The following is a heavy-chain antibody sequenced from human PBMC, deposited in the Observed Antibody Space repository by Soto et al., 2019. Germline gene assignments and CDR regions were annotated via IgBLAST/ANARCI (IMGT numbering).Heavy chain of an antibody. J-gene: IGHJ4*02. V-gene: IGHV3-23*01. D-gene: IGHD5-12*01. CDR3: AKDSGWLHYY. CDR1: GFTFSSSG. CDR2: ITDSGGTT. Sequence: EVQLLESGGGLVQPGGSLRLSCAASGFTFSSSGMSWVRQAPGKGLEWVSGITDSGGTTYYVDSVKGRFTISRDNSKNTLSLEMNSLRAEETAVYYCAKDSGWLHYYWGQGTLVTVSS.